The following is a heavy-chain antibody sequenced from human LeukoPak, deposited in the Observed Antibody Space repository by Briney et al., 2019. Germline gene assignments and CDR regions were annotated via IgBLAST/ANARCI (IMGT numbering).Heavy chain of an antibody. D-gene: IGHD6-13*01. CDR1: GGSFSGYY. J-gene: IGHJ4*02. V-gene: IGHV4-34*01. CDR3: ARGWYSSSWYSS. CDR2: ISHSGST. Sequence: PSETLSLTCAVYGGSFSGYYWSWLRQPPGKGLEWIGEISHSGSTNYNPSLRSRVTISVDTSKNQFSLKLSSVTAADTAVYYCARGWYSSSWYSSWGQGTLVTVSS.